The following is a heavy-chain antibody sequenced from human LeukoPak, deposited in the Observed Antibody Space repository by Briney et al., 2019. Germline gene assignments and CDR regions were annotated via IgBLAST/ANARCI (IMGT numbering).Heavy chain of an antibody. Sequence: ASVKVSCKASGYTFTSYGISWVRQAPGQGLEWMGWISGYNGNTNYAQKFQGRVTMTTDTSTSTVYMELRSLRSDDTAVYYCARDPRVEGAVAGNGGYWGQGTLVTVSS. J-gene: IGHJ4*02. D-gene: IGHD6-19*01. CDR2: ISGYNGNT. V-gene: IGHV1-18*01. CDR3: ARDPRVEGAVAGNGGY. CDR1: GYTFTSYG.